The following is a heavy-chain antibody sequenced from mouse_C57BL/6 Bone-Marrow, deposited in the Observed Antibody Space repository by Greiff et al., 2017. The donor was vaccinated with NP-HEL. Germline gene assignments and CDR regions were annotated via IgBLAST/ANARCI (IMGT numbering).Heavy chain of an antibody. CDR1: GFTFSDYG. CDR3: ARYYGHY. D-gene: IGHD1-2*01. J-gene: IGHJ2*01. V-gene: IGHV5-17*01. Sequence: EVQRVESGGGLVKPGGSLKLSCAASGFTFSDYGMHWVRQAPEKGLEWVAYISSGSSTIYYAHTVKGRFTIARDNAKNTLFLQMTSRRSEDTARYYCARYYGHYWGQGTTLTVSS. CDR2: ISSGSSTI.